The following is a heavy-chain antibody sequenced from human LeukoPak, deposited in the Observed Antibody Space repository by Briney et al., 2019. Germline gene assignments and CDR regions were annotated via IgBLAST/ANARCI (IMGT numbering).Heavy chain of an antibody. D-gene: IGHD3-10*01. CDR3: VRSPIGASAY. V-gene: IGHV1-2*02. Sequence: ASVKVSCKPSGYTFTDSYIHWVRQAPGVGLHWMGWISPNNGDTKYAEDFQGRVTMTRDTSISTAYMELTGLTPDDTAVYYCVRSPIGASAYWGRGTLVTASS. CDR1: GYTFTDSY. J-gene: IGHJ4*02. CDR2: ISPNNGDT.